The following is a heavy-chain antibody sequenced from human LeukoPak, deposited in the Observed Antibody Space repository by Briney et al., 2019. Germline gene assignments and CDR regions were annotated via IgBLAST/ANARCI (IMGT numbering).Heavy chain of an antibody. CDR2: IHPDGSIT. Sequence: GGSLRLSCAASGFTISNYWMHWVRQAPGTGLVWVSRIHPDGSITTYADSVKGRFTISRDNAKNTLYLQMNSLRAEDTAVYYCAPQQTYSPYNWFDPWGQGTLVTVSS. D-gene: IGHD5-12*01. J-gene: IGHJ5*02. CDR3: APQQTYSPYNWFDP. V-gene: IGHV3-74*03. CDR1: GFTISNYW.